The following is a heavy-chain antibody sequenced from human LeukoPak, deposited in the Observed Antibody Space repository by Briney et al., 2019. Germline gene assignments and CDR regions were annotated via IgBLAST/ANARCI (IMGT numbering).Heavy chain of an antibody. CDR3: AELGITMIGGV. J-gene: IGHJ6*04. CDR2: ISSSSSTI. D-gene: IGHD3-10*02. CDR1: GFTFRSYS. V-gene: IGHV3-48*04. Sequence: PGGSLRLSCAASGFTFRSYSMNWVRQAPGKGLEWISYISSSSSTIYYADSVKGRFTISRDNAKNSLYLQMNSLRAEDTAVYYCAELGITMIGGVWGKGTTVTISS.